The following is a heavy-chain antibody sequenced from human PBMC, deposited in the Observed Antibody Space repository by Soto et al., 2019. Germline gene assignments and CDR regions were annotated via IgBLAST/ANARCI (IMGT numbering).Heavy chain of an antibody. J-gene: IGHJ4*02. CDR1: GGSISSYSHY. CDR2: IYYNGDT. D-gene: IGHD5-12*01. V-gene: IGHV4-39*01. Sequence: SETLSLTCSVSGGSISSYSHYWVWIRQPPGKGLECIGNIYYNGDTYYKPSLKSRVTISVDTSKNQFYVQLNSVTAADTSVYYCARVSRDGYNFYFDYWGQGTLVTVSS. CDR3: ARVSRDGYNFYFDY.